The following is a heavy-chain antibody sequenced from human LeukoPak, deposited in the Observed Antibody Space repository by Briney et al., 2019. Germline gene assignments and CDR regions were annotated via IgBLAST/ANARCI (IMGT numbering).Heavy chain of an antibody. CDR3: ATRGGDPTHAFDI. D-gene: IGHD3-16*01. CDR2: FDPEDGET. J-gene: IGHJ3*02. Sequence: VASVKVSCKVSGYTLTELSMHWVRQAPGKGLEWMGGFDPEDGETIYAQKFQGRVTMTEDTSTDTAYMELSSLRSEDTAVYYCATRGGDPTHAFDIWGQGTMVTVSS. V-gene: IGHV1-24*01. CDR1: GYTLTELS.